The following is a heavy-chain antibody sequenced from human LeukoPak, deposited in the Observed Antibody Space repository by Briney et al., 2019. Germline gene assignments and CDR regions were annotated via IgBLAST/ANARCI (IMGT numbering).Heavy chain of an antibody. CDR1: GYTFTSYD. J-gene: IGHJ4*02. Sequence: ASVKVSCKASGYTFTSYDINWVRQATGQGLEWMGWISAYNGNTNYAQKLQGRVTMTTDTSTSTAYMELRSLRSDDTAVYYCARVRYSGSYSDYWGQGTLVAVSS. V-gene: IGHV1-18*01. D-gene: IGHD1-26*01. CDR2: ISAYNGNT. CDR3: ARVRYSGSYSDY.